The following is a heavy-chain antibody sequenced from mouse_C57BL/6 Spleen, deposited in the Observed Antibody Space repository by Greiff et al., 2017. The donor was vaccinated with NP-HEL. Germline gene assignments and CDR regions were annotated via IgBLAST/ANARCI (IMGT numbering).Heavy chain of an antibody. CDR2: INPNNGGT. Sequence: VQLQQSGPELVKPGASVKISCKASGYTFTDYYMNWVKQSLGKSLEWIGDINPNNGGTSYNQKFKGKATLTVDKSSSTAYMELRSLTSEDSAVYYCASYAMDYWGQGTSVTVSS. CDR1: GYTFTDYY. J-gene: IGHJ4*01. CDR3: ASYAMDY. V-gene: IGHV1-26*01.